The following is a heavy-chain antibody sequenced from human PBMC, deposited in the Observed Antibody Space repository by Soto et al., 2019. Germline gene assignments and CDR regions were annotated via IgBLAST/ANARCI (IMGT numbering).Heavy chain of an antibody. J-gene: IGHJ4*02. Sequence: GAPLKTSCKGSVYSFTSYWLGWVRPMPGKGLEWMGIIYPGDSDTRYSPSFQGQVTISADKSISTAYLQWSSLKASDTAMYYCARHGSWIQVGAPDYWGQGTLVTVSS. D-gene: IGHD5-18*01. V-gene: IGHV5-51*01. CDR1: VYSFTSYW. CDR2: IYPGDSDT. CDR3: ARHGSWIQVGAPDY.